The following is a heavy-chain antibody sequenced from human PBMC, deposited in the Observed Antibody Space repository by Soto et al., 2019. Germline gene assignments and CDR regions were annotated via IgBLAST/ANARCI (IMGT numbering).Heavy chain of an antibody. V-gene: IGHV1-24*01. CDR2: FDPEDGET. Sequence: ASVKVSCKVSGYTLTELSMHWVRQAPGKGLEWMGGFDPEDGETIYAQKFQGRVTMTEDTSTDTAYMELSSLRSEDTAVYYCATDRHYYGSGRRTPYGMDVWGQGTTVTVSS. D-gene: IGHD3-10*01. J-gene: IGHJ6*02. CDR3: ATDRHYYGSGRRTPYGMDV. CDR1: GYTLTELS.